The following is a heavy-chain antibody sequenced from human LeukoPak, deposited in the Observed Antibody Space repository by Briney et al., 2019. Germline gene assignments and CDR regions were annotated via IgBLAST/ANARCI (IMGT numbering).Heavy chain of an antibody. CDR3: ARESCGGDCFDY. CDR2: INPNSGAT. J-gene: IGHJ4*02. Sequence: ASVEVSCKASGYTFTGYFMHWVRQAPGQGLEWMGWINPNSGATNYAQKFQGWVTMTRDTSISTAYTELSRLTSDDTAVYYCARESCGGDCFDYWGQGTLVTVSS. V-gene: IGHV1-2*04. CDR1: GYTFTGYF. D-gene: IGHD2-21*01.